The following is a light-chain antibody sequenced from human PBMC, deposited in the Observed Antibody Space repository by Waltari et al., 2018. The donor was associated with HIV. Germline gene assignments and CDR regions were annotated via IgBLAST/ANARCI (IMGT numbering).Light chain of an antibody. CDR3: QSYDSSLGGWVV. CDR1: SSHIGAGYD. Sequence: QSVLTQPPSVSVAPGQRVTISCPGSSSHIGAGYDVHWYQQLPGTAPTRLIDGTNNRPSGVRDRFSGSKSGTYASLAITGLQAEDEAEYYCQSYDSSLGGWVVFGGGTKVTVL. CDR2: GTN. J-gene: IGLJ2*01. V-gene: IGLV1-40*01.